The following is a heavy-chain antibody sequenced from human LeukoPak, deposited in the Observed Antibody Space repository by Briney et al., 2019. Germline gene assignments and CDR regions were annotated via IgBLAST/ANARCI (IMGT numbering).Heavy chain of an antibody. CDR2: ISAYNGNT. J-gene: IGHJ4*02. V-gene: IGHV1-18*04. CDR1: GYTFTSYG. D-gene: IGHD2-2*01. CDR3: ARALSPRYCSSTSCVGFDY. Sequence: ASVKVSCKASGYTFTSYGISWVRQAPGQGLEWMGWISAYNGNTNYAQKLQGRVTMTTDTSTSTAYMELRSLRSDDTAVYYCARALSPRYCSSTSCVGFDYWGQGTLVTVSS.